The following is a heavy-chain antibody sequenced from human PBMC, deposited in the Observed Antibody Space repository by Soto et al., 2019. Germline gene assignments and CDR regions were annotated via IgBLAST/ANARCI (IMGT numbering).Heavy chain of an antibody. CDR3: ATCSRLTGYSPTDY. Sequence: ASVKVSCKASGYTFTSYDRNWVRQATGQGLEWMGWMNPNSGSTYYADSVKGRFTISRDNSKNTLYLQMNSLRAEDTAVYYCATCSRLTGYSPTDYWGQGTLVTVSS. CDR1: GYTFTSYD. J-gene: IGHJ4*02. V-gene: IGHV1-8*01. CDR2: MNPNSGST. D-gene: IGHD3-9*01.